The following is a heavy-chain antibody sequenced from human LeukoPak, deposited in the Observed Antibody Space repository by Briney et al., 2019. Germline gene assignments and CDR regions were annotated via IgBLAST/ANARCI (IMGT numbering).Heavy chain of an antibody. CDR1: GYTSSNYA. CDR2: ISGSDGST. Sequence: PGGSLRVSCAASGYTSSNYAMTWVRQAPGKGLEWGSAISGSDGSTYYSDSVTGRFTSSRDNSKNTLYLQMTSLRTADTAVYYCAKDGYNFWSVYQINFSGQGCLATVSS. J-gene: IGHJ6*01. D-gene: IGHD3-3*01. CDR3: AKDGYNFWSVYQINF. V-gene: IGHV3-23*01.